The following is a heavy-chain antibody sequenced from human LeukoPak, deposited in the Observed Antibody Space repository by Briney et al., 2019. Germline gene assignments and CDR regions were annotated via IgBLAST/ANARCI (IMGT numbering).Heavy chain of an antibody. D-gene: IGHD2-2*03. CDR3: ARVGIVVVPAAPEGDY. CDR1: GYTFSSYG. Sequence: ASVKVSCKASGYTFSSYGVSWVRQAPGQGLEWMGWISAYNGNTNYAQKFQGRVAMTTDTSTRTAYMELRSLRSDDTAVYYCARVGIVVVPAAPEGDYWGQGTLVTVSS. J-gene: IGHJ4*02. CDR2: ISAYNGNT. V-gene: IGHV1-18*01.